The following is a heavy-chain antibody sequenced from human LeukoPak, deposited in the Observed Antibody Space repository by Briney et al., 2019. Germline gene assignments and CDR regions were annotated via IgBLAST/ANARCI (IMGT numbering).Heavy chain of an antibody. D-gene: IGHD3-22*01. CDR3: ARSSYYYDSSGQLPHY. CDR2: IYSGGST. Sequence: PGGSLRLSCAASGFTVSSNYVSWVRQAPGKGLEWVSVIYSGGSTYYADSVKGRFTISRDNSKNTLYLQMNSLRAEDTAVYYCARSSYYYDSSGQLPHYWGQGTLVTVSS. J-gene: IGHJ4*02. CDR1: GFTVSSNY. V-gene: IGHV3-53*01.